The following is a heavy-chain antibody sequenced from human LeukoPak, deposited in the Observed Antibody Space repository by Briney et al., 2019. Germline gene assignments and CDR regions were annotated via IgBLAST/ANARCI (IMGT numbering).Heavy chain of an antibody. CDR2: ISAYNGNT. Sequence: ASVKVSCKASGYTFTSYGISWVRQAPGQGLEWMGWISAYNGNTNYAQKLQGRVTMTTDTSTSTAYMELRSLRSDDTAVYYCAREPLHSSSWYAIDYWGQGTLVTVSS. J-gene: IGHJ4*02. V-gene: IGHV1-18*01. CDR1: GYTFTSYG. D-gene: IGHD6-13*01. CDR3: AREPLHSSSWYAIDY.